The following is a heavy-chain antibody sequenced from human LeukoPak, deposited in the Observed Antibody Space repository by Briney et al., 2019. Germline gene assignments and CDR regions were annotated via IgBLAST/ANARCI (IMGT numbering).Heavy chain of an antibody. CDR3: ARAGELSPRDY. CDR1: GGTFSSYA. J-gene: IGHJ4*02. Sequence: ASVKVSCKASGGTFSSYAICWVRQATGQWLEWMGGIIPIFGTANYAQKFQGRVTITADESTSTAYMELSSLRSEDTAVYYCARAGELSPRDYWGQGTLVTVSS. D-gene: IGHD1-26*01. V-gene: IGHV1-69*13. CDR2: IIPIFGTA.